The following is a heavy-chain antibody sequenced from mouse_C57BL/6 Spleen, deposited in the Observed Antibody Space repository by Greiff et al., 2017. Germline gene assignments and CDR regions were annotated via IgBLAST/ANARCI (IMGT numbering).Heavy chain of an antibody. V-gene: IGHV5-4*01. CDR3: ARGGGGLRGYYFDY. CDR1: GFTFSSYA. Sequence: DVHLVESGGGLVKPGGSLKLSCAASGFTFSSYAMSWVRQTPEKRLEWVATISDGGSYTYYPDNVKGRFTISRDNAKNNLYLQMSHLKSEDTAMYYCARGGGGLRGYYFDYWGQGTTLTVSS. CDR2: ISDGGSYT. D-gene: IGHD2-4*01. J-gene: IGHJ2*01.